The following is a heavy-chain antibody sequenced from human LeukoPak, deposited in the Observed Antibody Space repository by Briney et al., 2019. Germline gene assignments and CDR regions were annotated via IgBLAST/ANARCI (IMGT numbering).Heavy chain of an antibody. D-gene: IGHD3-22*01. V-gene: IGHV4-39*07. CDR2: IYYSGST. CDR1: GGSISSSSYY. J-gene: IGHJ4*02. CDR3: ARVTVIAAAGRYYYDSSGYRAFDY. Sequence: SETLSLTCTVSGGSISSSSYYWGWIRQPPGKGLEWIGSIYYSGSTYYNPSLKSRVTISVDTSKNQFSLKLSSVTAADTAVYYCARVTVIAAAGRYYYDSSGYRAFDYWGQGTLVTVSS.